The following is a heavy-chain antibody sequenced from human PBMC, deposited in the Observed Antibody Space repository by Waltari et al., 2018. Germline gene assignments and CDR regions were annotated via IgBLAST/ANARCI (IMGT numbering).Heavy chain of an antibody. CDR2: INAGNGNT. D-gene: IGHD3-22*01. CDR1: GYTFTSYA. V-gene: IGHV1-3*01. Sequence: QVQLVQSGAEVKKPGASVKVSCKASGYTFTSYAMHWVRQAPGQRLEWMGWINAGNGNTKFSQKFQGRVTITRDTSASTAYMELSSLRSEDTAVYYCARGKVRYYDDSSGYSLDYWGQGTLVTVSS. CDR3: ARGKVRYYDDSSGYSLDY. J-gene: IGHJ4*02.